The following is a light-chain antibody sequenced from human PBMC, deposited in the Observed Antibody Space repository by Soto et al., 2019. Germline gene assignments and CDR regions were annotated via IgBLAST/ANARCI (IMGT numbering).Light chain of an antibody. CDR2: DAS. Sequence: DIQMTQSPSTLSASVGDRVTITCRASQSISSWLAWYQQKPGKAPKLLIYDASSLESGVPSRFSGSGSGTDFNLTISRLEPEDFAVYYCQHYGSSPRTFGQGTKV. CDR1: QSISSW. J-gene: IGKJ1*01. V-gene: IGKV1-5*01. CDR3: QHYGSSPRT.